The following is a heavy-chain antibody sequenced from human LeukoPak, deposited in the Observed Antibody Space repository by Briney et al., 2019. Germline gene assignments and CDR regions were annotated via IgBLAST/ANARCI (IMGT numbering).Heavy chain of an antibody. CDR3: ARDRLGVNDY. CDR1: GFISSSYW. Sequence: GGSLRLSCAASGFISSSYWMSWVRQAPGKGLEWVANVKQDGSERYYGDSVKGRFTISRDNSKNTLYLQMNSLRAEDTAVYYCARDRLGVNDYWGQGTLVTVSS. CDR2: VKQDGSER. J-gene: IGHJ4*02. D-gene: IGHD3-10*01. V-gene: IGHV3-7*01.